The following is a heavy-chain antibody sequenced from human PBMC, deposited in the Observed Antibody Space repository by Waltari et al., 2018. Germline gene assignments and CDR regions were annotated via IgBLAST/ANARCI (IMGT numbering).Heavy chain of an antibody. CDR2: IYTSGRT. CDR1: GGSISSYY. D-gene: IGHD4-17*01. V-gene: IGHV4-4*07. CDR3: ARDPVTVTTALQDYYGMDV. J-gene: IGHJ6*02. Sequence: QVQLQESGPGLVKPSETLSLTCTVSGGSISSYYWSWIRQPAGKGLEWIGRIYTSGRTNYSPSLKSRVTRSVDTSKNQFSLKLSSVTAADTAVYYCARDPVTVTTALQDYYGMDVWGQGTTFTVSS.